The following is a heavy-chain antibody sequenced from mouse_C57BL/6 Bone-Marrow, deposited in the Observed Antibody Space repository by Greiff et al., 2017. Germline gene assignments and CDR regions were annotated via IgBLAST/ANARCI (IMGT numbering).Heavy chain of an antibody. J-gene: IGHJ2*01. V-gene: IGHV1-55*01. CDR2: IYPGSGST. CDR3: ARRSRYYYGSSLYYFDY. D-gene: IGHD1-1*01. CDR1: GYTFTSYW. Sequence: VQLQQPGAELVKPGASVKMSCKASGYTFTSYWITWVKQRPGQGLEWIGDIYPGSGSTNYNEKFKSKATLTVDTSSSTAYMQLSSLTSADSAVYYCARRSRYYYGSSLYYFDYWGQGTTLTVSS.